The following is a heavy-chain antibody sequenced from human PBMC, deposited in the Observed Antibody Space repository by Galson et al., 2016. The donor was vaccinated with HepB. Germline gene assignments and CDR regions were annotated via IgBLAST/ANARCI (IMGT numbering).Heavy chain of an antibody. J-gene: IGHJ6*02. Sequence: SLRLSCAASGFSFRSYWMHWVRQAPGKGLEWVAVVSFDGRKKYYADSMKGRFTISRDNAKNTLYLQMNSLRAEDTAVYYCTRAATVDQDFYYYAMDVWGQGTTVTVSS. D-gene: IGHD4-23*01. CDR2: VSFDGRKK. CDR3: TRAATVDQDFYYYAMDV. V-gene: IGHV3-30*03. CDR1: GFSFRSYW.